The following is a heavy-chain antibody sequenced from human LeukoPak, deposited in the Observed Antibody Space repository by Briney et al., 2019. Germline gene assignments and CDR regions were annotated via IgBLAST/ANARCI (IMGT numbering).Heavy chain of an antibody. J-gene: IGHJ4*02. V-gene: IGHV4-34*01. CDR1: GGSFSGYY. D-gene: IGHD2-21*02. CDR2: INHSGST. Sequence: SETLSLTCAVYGGSFSGYYWSWIRQPPGKGLEWIGEINHSGSTNYNPSLKSRVTISVDTSKNQFSLKLSSVTAAGTALYYCARLGCGGDCYSDHWGQGTLVTVSS. CDR3: ARLGCGGDCYSDH.